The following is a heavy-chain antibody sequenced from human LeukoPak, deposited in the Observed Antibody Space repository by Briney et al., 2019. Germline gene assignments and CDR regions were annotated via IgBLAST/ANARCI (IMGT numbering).Heavy chain of an antibody. Sequence: GGSLRLSCATSDFTFSDYYMSWIRQAPGKGLEWVSYISSSGSTIYYADSVKGRFTISRDNAKNSLYLQMNSLRAEDTALYYCAKGLSSALMGSDAFDVWGQGTMVTVSS. V-gene: IGHV3-11*01. CDR3: AKGLSSALMGSDAFDV. CDR1: DFTFSDYY. D-gene: IGHD3-22*01. J-gene: IGHJ3*01. CDR2: ISSSGSTI.